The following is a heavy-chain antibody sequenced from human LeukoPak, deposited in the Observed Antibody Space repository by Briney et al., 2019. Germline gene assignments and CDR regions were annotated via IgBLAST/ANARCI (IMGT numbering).Heavy chain of an antibody. CDR2: MNPNSGNT. V-gene: IGHV1-8*01. CDR3: ARPITIDGGYGMDV. D-gene: IGHD3-3*01. J-gene: IGHJ6*04. Sequence: ASVKVSCKASGYTFTSYDINWVRQATGQGLEWMGWMNPNSGNTGYAQKFQGRVTMTRNTSISTAYMELSSLRSEDTAVYYCARPITIDGGYGMDVWGKGNRVSVS. CDR1: GYTFTSYD.